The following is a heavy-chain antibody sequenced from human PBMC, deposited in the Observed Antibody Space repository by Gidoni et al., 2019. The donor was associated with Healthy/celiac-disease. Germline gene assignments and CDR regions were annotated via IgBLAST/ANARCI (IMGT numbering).Heavy chain of an antibody. CDR1: GYTLTELS. D-gene: IGHD2-2*01. CDR3: ATDLGVGCSSTSCQAAFDI. CDR2: FDPEDGET. V-gene: IGHV1-24*01. J-gene: IGHJ3*02. Sequence: QVQLVQSGAEVKKPGASVKVSCKVSGYTLTELSMHWVRQAPGKGLEWMGGFDPEDGETIYAQKFQGRVTMTEDTSTDTAYMELSSLRSEDTAVYYCATDLGVGCSSTSCQAAFDIWGQGTMVTVSS.